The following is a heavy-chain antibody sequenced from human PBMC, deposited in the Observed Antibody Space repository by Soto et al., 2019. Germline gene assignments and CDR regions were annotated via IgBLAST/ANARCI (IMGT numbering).Heavy chain of an antibody. CDR2: FDPEDGET. V-gene: IGHV1-24*01. CDR3: ATHIRDVYNYYYYGMDV. CDR1: GYTLTELS. J-gene: IGHJ6*02. Sequence: EASVKVSCKVSGYTLTELSMHWVRQAPGKGLEWMGGFDPEDGETIYAQKFQGRVTMTEDTSTDTAYMELSSLRSEDTAVYYCATHIRDVYNYYYYGMDVWGQGTTVTVSS. D-gene: IGHD1-1*01.